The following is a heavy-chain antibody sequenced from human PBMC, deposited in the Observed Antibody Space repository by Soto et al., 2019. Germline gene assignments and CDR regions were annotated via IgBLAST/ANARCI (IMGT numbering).Heavy chain of an antibody. CDR1: GFTFSSYW. J-gene: IGHJ4*02. CDR2: IKQDGSEK. D-gene: IGHD6-13*01. V-gene: IGHV3-7*01. Sequence: EVQLVESGGGLVQPGGSLRLSCAASGFTFSSYWMSWVRQAPGKGLEWVANIKQDGSEKYYVDSVKGRFTISRDNAKNSLYLQMNSLRAEDTAVYYCALFGYSSSYDYFDYWGQGTLVTVSS. CDR3: ALFGYSSSYDYFDY.